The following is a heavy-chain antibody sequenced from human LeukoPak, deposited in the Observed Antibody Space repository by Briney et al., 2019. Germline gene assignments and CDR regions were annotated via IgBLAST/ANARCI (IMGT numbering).Heavy chain of an antibody. CDR2: IYYTGTT. J-gene: IGHJ4*02. CDR3: ARVYSGGWGTRAFDY. D-gene: IGHD6-19*01. Sequence: PSETLSLTCTVSGGSMNSYYWSWIRQPPGKGLEWAGNIYYTGTTSYNPSLTSRVIISLDTSKNQFSLKLTSVTAADTAVYYCARVYSGGWGTRAFDYWGQGILVTVSS. V-gene: IGHV4-59*01. CDR1: GGSMNSYY.